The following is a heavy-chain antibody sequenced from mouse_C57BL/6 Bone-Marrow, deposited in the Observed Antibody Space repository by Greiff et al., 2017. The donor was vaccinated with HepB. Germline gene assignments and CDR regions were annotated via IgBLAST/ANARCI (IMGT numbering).Heavy chain of an antibody. V-gene: IGHV1-69*01. J-gene: IGHJ4*01. CDR1: GYTFTSYW. CDR2: IDPSDSYT. D-gene: IGHD2-4*01. Sequence: QVQLQQPGAELVMPGASVKLSCKASGYTFTSYWMHCVKQRPGQGLEWIGEIDPSDSYTNYNQKFKGKSTLTVDKSSSTAYMQLSSLTSEDSAVYDCARDDYDGYYAMDYWGQGTSVTVSS. CDR3: ARDDYDGYYAMDY.